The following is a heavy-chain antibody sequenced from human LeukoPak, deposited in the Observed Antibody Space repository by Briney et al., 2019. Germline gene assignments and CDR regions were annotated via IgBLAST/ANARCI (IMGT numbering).Heavy chain of an antibody. J-gene: IGHJ6*02. CDR2: ISAYNGNT. Sequence: ASVKVSCKASGYTFTSYYMHWVRQAPGRGLEWMGWISAYNGNTNYAQKLQGRVTMTTDTSTSTAYMELRSLRSDDTAVYYCARWFGESFYYYYGMDVWGQGTTVTVSS. D-gene: IGHD3-10*01. V-gene: IGHV1-18*04. CDR3: ARWFGESFYYYYGMDV. CDR1: GYTFTSYY.